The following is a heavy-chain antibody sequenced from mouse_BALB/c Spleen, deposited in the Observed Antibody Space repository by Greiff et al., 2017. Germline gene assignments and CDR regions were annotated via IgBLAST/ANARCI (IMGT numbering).Heavy chain of an antibody. CDR3: TRHRYDGYAMDY. D-gene: IGHD2-14*01. CDR1: GYNFTSYW. Sequence: QVQLQQPGAELVKPGTSVKLSCKASGYNFTSYWINWVKQRPGQGLEWIGNIYPSDSYTNYNQKFKDKATLTVDKSSSTAYMQLSSPTSEDSAVYYCTRHRYDGYAMDYWGQGTSVTVSS. CDR2: IYPSDSYT. V-gene: IGHV1-69*02. J-gene: IGHJ4*01.